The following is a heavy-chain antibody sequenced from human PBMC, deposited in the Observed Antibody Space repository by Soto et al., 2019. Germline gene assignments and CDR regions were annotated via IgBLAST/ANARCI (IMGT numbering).Heavy chain of an antibody. CDR2: ISYDGSNK. D-gene: IGHD3-22*01. Sequence: GGSLRLSCAASGFTFSSYGMHWVRQAPGKGLEWVAVISYDGSNKYYADSVKGRFTISRDNSKNTLYLQMNSLRAEDTAVYYCAKDYYDSSGSHHTFDYWGQGTLVTVSS. CDR3: AKDYYDSSGSHHTFDY. J-gene: IGHJ4*02. V-gene: IGHV3-30*18. CDR1: GFTFSSYG.